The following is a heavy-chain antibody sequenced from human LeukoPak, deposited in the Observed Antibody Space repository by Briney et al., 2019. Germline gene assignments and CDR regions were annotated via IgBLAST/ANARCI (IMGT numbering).Heavy chain of an antibody. V-gene: IGHV3-7*04. CDR1: GFTLSRYW. CDR3: ATDRDYYNYLEY. Sequence: TGGSLRLSCAASGFTLSRYWMSWVRQAPGKGLEWVANIKHDGSEKYYVDSVKGRFTISRDNAKNSLYLQMNSLRGEDTAVYYCATDRDYYNYLEYWGQGTLVTVSS. J-gene: IGHJ4*02. CDR2: IKHDGSEK. D-gene: IGHD2-21*01.